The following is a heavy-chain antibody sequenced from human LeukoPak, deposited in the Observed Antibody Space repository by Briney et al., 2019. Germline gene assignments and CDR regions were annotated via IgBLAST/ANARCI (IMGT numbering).Heavy chain of an antibody. CDR3: AKDGRVVVAAYFDY. CDR2: ISGSGGST. CDR1: GFTFSSYA. D-gene: IGHD2-15*01. J-gene: IGHJ4*02. Sequence: PGGSLRLSCAASGFTFSSYAMSWVRQAPGKGLEWVSAISGSGGSTYYAGSVKGRFTISRDNSKNTLYLQMNSLRAEDTAVYYCAKDGRVVVAAYFDYWGQGTLVTVSS. V-gene: IGHV3-23*01.